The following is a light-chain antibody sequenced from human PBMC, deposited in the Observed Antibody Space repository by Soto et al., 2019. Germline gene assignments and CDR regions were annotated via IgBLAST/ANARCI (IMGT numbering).Light chain of an antibody. CDR1: QSVSSSY. Sequence: EIVLTQSPGILSLSPGERATLSCRASQSVSSSYLAWYQQKPGQAPRLLIYGASNRATGIPDRFSASGSKTDLTLTISRRQPEDFAVYYCQQYGSSPPYTFGQGTKLEIK. V-gene: IGKV3-20*01. J-gene: IGKJ2*01. CDR2: GAS. CDR3: QQYGSSPPYT.